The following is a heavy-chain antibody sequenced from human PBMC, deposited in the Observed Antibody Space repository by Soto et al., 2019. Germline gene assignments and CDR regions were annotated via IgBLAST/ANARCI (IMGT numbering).Heavy chain of an antibody. J-gene: IGHJ4*01. D-gene: IGHD3-16*01. CDR1: GFTSSNAW. V-gene: IGHV3-15*07. CDR3: STDAYSDLTVVRLDN. CDR2: IKSKIHGGTT. Sequence: PWGSLRLSCAPSGFTSSNAWINWVLQAPGKWLEWVGRIKSKIHGGTTDFAAPVKGRFAISRDDSKNVAYMEMNSLKIEDTAVYYCSTDAYSDLTVVRLDNWGHGILVTVSS.